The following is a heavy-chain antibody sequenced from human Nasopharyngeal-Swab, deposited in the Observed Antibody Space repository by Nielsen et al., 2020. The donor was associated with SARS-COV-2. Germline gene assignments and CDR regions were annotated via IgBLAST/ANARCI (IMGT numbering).Heavy chain of an antibody. CDR1: GYTFTSYA. CDR2: INAGNGNT. V-gene: IGHV1-3*01. CDR3: ARDLLTIFGVGPFDY. D-gene: IGHD3-3*01. J-gene: IGHJ4*02. Sequence: ASVKVSYKASGYTFTSYAMHWVRQAPGQRLEWMGWINAGNGNTKYSQKFQGRVTITRDTSASTAYMELSSLRSEDTAVYCCARDLLTIFGVGPFDYWGQGTLVTVSS.